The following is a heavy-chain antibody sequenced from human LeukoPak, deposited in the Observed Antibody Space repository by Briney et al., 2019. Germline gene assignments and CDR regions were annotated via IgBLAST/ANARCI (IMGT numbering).Heavy chain of an antibody. CDR2: IYTSGST. CDR3: ARECGSHCYQNYYYYYYMDV. J-gene: IGHJ6*03. V-gene: IGHV4-61*02. D-gene: IGHD2-21*02. CDR1: GGSISSGSYY. Sequence: PSQTLSLTCTVSGGSISSGSYYWSWIRQPAGKGLEWIGRIYTSGSTNYNPSLKSRVTISVDTSKNQFSLKLSSVTAADTAVYYCARECGSHCYQNYYYYYYMDVWGKGTTVTVSS.